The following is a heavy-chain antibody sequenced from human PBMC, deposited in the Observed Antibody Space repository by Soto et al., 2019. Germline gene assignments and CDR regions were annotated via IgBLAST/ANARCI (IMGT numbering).Heavy chain of an antibody. CDR1: CGSISSYY. D-gene: IGHD2-2*01. Sequence: SETLSLTCTVSCGSISSYYWSWIRQPPGKGLEWIGYIYYSGSTSYNPSLRSRVTISLDTSKNQFSLKLRSVTAADTAVYYCARSFCSSTSCYEVFPWFDPWGQGTLVTVSS. CDR2: IYYSGST. CDR3: ARSFCSSTSCYEVFPWFDP. J-gene: IGHJ5*02. V-gene: IGHV4-59*08.